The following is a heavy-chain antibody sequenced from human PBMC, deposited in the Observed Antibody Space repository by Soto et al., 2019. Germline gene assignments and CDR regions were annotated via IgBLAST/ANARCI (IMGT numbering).Heavy chain of an antibody. CDR1: GFTFSSYA. D-gene: IGHD6-13*01. CDR3: AKGGKSIEAAGDY. V-gene: IGHV3-23*01. CDR2: ISASGGST. Sequence: GGSLRLSCAASGFTFSSYALIWVRQAPGKGLEWLSAISASGGSTYYAGSVKGRFTISRDNSNNTLYLQMNSLRAEDTAVYYCAKGGKSIEAAGDYWGQGTLVTV. J-gene: IGHJ4*02.